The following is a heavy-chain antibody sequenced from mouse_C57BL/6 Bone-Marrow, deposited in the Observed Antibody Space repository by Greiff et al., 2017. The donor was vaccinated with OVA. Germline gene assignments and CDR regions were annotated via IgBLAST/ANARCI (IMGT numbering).Heavy chain of an antibody. V-gene: IGHV1-50*01. J-gene: IGHJ4*01. CDR1: GYTFTSYW. CDR3: ARGTVVPVMDY. D-gene: IGHD1-1*01. Sequence: VQLQQPGAELVKPGASVKLSCKASGYTFTSYWMQWVKQRPGQGLEWIGEIDPSDSYTNYNQKFKGKATLTVDTSSSPASMQLSSLTSEDSAVYYCARGTVVPVMDYWGQGTSVTVSS. CDR2: IDPSDSYT.